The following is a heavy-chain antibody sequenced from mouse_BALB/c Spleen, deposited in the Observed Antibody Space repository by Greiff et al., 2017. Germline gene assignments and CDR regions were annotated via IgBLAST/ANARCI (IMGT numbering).Heavy chain of an antibody. CDR3: AKHPKLTGTRDYAMDY. V-gene: IGHV2-6-5*01. CDR1: GFSLTDYG. Sequence: QVQLKESGPGLVAPSQSLSITCTVSGFSLTDYGVSWIRQPPGKGLEWLGVIWGGGSTYYTSALKSRLSISKDNSKSQVFLKMNSLQTDDTAMYYCAKHPKLTGTRDYAMDYWGQGTSVTVSS. D-gene: IGHD4-1*01. CDR2: IWGGGST. J-gene: IGHJ4*01.